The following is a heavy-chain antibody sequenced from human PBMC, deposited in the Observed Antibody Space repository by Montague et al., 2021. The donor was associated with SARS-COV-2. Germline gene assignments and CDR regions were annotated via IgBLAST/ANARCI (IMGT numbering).Heavy chain of an antibody. Sequence: LRLSCAASGFTFSNYAMSWVRLAPGKGLEWVSIISDSGGITYYADSVKDRFTISRDNSKNTLYLQMNSLRAEDTAVYYCAKKVVGPTNNWFDPWGQGTLVTVSS. CDR1: GFTFSNYA. D-gene: IGHD1-14*01. V-gene: IGHV3-23*01. CDR3: AKKVVGPTNNWFDP. CDR2: ISDSGGIT. J-gene: IGHJ5*02.